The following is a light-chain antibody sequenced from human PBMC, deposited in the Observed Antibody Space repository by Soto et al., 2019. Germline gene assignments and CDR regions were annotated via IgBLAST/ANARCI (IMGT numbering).Light chain of an antibody. J-gene: IGKJ1*01. CDR1: QSISTS. Sequence: DIQMTQSPSTLSASVGDRVTITCRASQSISTSLAWYQQKPGKAPKVLIYKASSLESGVPSRFSGSGSGTEFTRTISSLQPDDFATYYCQHCDSYWTFGQGTKVEIK. CDR2: KAS. CDR3: QHCDSYWT. V-gene: IGKV1-5*03.